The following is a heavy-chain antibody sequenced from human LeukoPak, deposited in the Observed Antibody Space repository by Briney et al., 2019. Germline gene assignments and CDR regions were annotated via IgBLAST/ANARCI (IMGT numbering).Heavy chain of an antibody. CDR3: ARSRQYCTNGVCYVVLAFDI. CDR2: IYYSGST. D-gene: IGHD2-8*01. J-gene: IGHJ3*02. V-gene: IGHV4-59*01. Sequence: PSETLSLTCTVSGGSISSYYWSWIRQPPGKGLEWIGYIYYSGSTNYNPSLKSRVTISVDTSKNQFSLKLSSVTAADTAVYYCARSRQYCTNGVCYVVLAFDIWGQGTMVTVSS. CDR1: GGSISSYY.